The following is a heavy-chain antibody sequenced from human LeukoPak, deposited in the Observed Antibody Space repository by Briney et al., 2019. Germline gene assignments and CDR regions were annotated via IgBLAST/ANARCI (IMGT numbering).Heavy chain of an antibody. J-gene: IGHJ4*02. Sequence: PGGSLRLSCAASGFTFSSYWMHWVRQAPGKGLVWVSRINSDGSSTSYADSVKGRFTTSRDNAKNTLYLQMNSLRAEDTAVYYCARVGRYCTNGVCAYFDYWGQGTLVTVSS. CDR1: GFTFSSYW. CDR2: INSDGSST. V-gene: IGHV3-74*01. D-gene: IGHD2-8*01. CDR3: ARVGRYCTNGVCAYFDY.